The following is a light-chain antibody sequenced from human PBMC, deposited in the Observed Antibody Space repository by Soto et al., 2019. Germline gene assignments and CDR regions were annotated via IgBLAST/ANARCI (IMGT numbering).Light chain of an antibody. CDR3: QQYSDRPLT. Sequence: MVITQSPATLSASPGEGLTLSCRASQSISRTLAWYQQKPGQAPRLLIYGASSRATGIPARFSGSGSGTEFTLTISSLQSEDFAVYYCQQYSDRPLTFGGGTNV. V-gene: IGKV3-15*01. CDR1: QSISRT. J-gene: IGKJ4*01. CDR2: GAS.